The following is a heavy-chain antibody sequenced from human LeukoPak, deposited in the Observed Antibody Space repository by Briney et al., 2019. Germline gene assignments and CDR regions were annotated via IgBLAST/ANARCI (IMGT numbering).Heavy chain of an antibody. CDR2: IYTSGST. CDR1: GGSISSYY. V-gene: IGHV4-4*07. D-gene: IGHD2-21*02. Sequence: PSETLSLTCTVSGGSISSYYWSWIRQPAGKGLEWIGRIYTSGSTNYNPSLKSRVTMSVDTSKNQSSLKLSSVTAADTAVYYCARGGVYCGGDCYSGLSYWGQGTLVTVSS. CDR3: ARGGVYCGGDCYSGLSY. J-gene: IGHJ4*02.